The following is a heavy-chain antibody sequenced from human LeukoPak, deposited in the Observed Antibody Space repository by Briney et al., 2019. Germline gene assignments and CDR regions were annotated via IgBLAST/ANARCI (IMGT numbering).Heavy chain of an antibody. D-gene: IGHD4-17*01. V-gene: IGHV3-30*18. CDR1: GFTFSSYG. J-gene: IGHJ4*02. CDR2: ISYDGSNK. Sequence: GGSLRLSCAASGFTFSSYGMHWVRQAPGKGLEWAAVISYDGSNKYYADSVKGRFTISRDNSKNTLYLQMNSLRAEDTAVYYCAKGKFSLRTTVTPGYWGQGTLVTVSS. CDR3: AKGKFSLRTTVTPGY.